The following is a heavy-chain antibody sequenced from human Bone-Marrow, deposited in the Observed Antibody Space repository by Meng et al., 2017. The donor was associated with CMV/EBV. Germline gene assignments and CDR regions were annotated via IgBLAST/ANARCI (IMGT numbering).Heavy chain of an antibody. CDR1: GFTFDDYA. CDR2: IYSGGRT. D-gene: IGHD1-26*01. V-gene: IGHV3-53*01. J-gene: IGHJ6*02. Sequence: GGSLKISCAASGFTFDDYAMHWVRQAPGKGLEWVSVIYSGGRTYYADSVKGRFTISRDTSKNTLYLQMNSLRVEDTVVYYCARDGIVVAQGMDVWGQGTTVNVPS. CDR3: ARDGIVVAQGMDV.